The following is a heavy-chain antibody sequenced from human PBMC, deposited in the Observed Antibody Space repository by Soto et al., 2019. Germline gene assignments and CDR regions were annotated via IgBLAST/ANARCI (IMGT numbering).Heavy chain of an antibody. V-gene: IGHV4-59*01. CDR1: GGSISSYY. D-gene: IGHD3-10*01. Sequence: QVQLQESGPGLVKPSKTLSLTCTVSGGSISSYYWSWIRQPPGKGLEWIGYIYYSGSSNYNPSLKSRVTISVDTAKTQFSLMLSSVTASDTAVYYCARVWGGAFAIWGQGTRVTFPS. J-gene: IGHJ3*02. CDR2: IYYSGSS. CDR3: ARVWGGAFAI.